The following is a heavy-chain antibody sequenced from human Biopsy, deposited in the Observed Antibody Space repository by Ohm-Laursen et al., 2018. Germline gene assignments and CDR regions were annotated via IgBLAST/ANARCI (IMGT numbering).Heavy chain of an antibody. CDR3: ALQSVAQMKNFDY. V-gene: IGHV1-2*02. CDR1: GFSFTGYY. CDR2: ISPKSGDT. Sequence: GASVNVSCKASGFSFTGYYIHWVRQAPGQGLEWMGWISPKSGDTNYAHKFQGNITMTRDTSMSTAYMEMSGLRCDDTAVYYCALQSVAQMKNFDYWGQGTLVTVSS. J-gene: IGHJ4*02. D-gene: IGHD6-19*01.